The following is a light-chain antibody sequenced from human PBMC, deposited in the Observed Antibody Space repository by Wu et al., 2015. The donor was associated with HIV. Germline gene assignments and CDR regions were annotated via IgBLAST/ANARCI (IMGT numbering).Light chain of an antibody. J-gene: IGKJ1*01. Sequence: EIVMTQSPATLSVSPGERATLSCRASQSVSSNLAWYQQKPGQAPRLLIYGASSRATGIPDRFSGSGSGTDFTLTISRLEPEDFAVYYCQQYGSSPRTFGQRDQGGNQ. CDR2: GAS. CDR3: QQYGSSPRT. CDR1: QSVSSN. V-gene: IGKV3-20*01.